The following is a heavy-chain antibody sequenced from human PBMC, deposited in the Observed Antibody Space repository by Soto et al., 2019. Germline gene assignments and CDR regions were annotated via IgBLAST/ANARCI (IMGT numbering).Heavy chain of an antibody. D-gene: IGHD3-16*01. CDR1: GYSFTTYA. J-gene: IGHJ4*02. V-gene: IGHV1-3*01. CDR2: INAGSGNT. CDR3: ARPPSGGKSWNFYIQRYDS. Sequence: GASVKVSCKSSGYSFTTYAIHWVRQAPGQRLQWMGWINAGSGNTEYSQDFQGRVSLSKDAAATTTCMQLSSLGSEDTAVYYRARPPSGGKSWNFYIQRYDSWVQGTLVTDAS.